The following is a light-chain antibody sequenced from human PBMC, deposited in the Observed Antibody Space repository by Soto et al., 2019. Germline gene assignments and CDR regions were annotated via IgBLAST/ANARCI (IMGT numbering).Light chain of an antibody. J-gene: IGLJ2*01. Sequence: QSALTQPASVSGSPGQSITISCTGTSSDVGSYNLVSWYQQHPGKAPKLMIYDVSKRPSGVSNRFSGSKSGNTASLTISGLQAEDEEDYYCCSYAASSTFAVFGGGTKLTVL. CDR1: SSDVGSYNL. V-gene: IGLV2-23*02. CDR2: DVS. CDR3: CSYAASSTFAV.